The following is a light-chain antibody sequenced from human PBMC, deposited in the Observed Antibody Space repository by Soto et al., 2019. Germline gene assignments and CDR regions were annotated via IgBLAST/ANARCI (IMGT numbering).Light chain of an antibody. J-gene: IGKJ1*01. V-gene: IGKV1-5*03. CDR1: QTISSW. CDR2: KAS. CDR3: QQYNNWPRT. Sequence: DIKMSLSPSTLSGYVGDRVTITCRASQTISSWLAWYQQKPGKAPKLLIYKASTLKSGVPSRFSGSGSGTEFTLTISSLQSEDFAVYFCQQYNNWPRTFGQRSMVDVK.